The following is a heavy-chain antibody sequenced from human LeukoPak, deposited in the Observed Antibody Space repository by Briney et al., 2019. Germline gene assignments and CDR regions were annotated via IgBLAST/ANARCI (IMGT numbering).Heavy chain of an antibody. D-gene: IGHD4-17*01. CDR1: GFTFSSYG. Sequence: PGGSLRLSCAASGFTFSSYGMHWVRQAPGKGLEWVAVISCDGSNKYYADSVKGRFTISRDNSKNTLYLQMNSLRAEDTAVYYCAKEGDGDPRMDVWGQGTTVTVSS. J-gene: IGHJ6*02. CDR2: ISCDGSNK. V-gene: IGHV3-30*18. CDR3: AKEGDGDPRMDV.